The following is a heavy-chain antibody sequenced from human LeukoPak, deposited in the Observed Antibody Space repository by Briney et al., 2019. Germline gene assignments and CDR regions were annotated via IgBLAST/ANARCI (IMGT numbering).Heavy chain of an antibody. D-gene: IGHD1-26*01. J-gene: IGHJ4*02. CDR2: ISYDGSNK. CDR3: AKGRWVVDY. Sequence: GRSLRLSCAASGFTFSSYGMHWVRQAPGKGLEWVAVISYDGSNKYYADSVKGRFTISRDNSKNTLYLQMNSLRAEDTAVYYCAKGRWVVDYWGQGTLVTVSS. CDR1: GFTFSSYG. V-gene: IGHV3-30*18.